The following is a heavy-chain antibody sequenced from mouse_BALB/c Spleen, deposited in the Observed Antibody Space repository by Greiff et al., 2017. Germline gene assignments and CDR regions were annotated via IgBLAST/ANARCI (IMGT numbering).Heavy chain of an antibody. Sequence: VQLQESGAELVTPGSSVKLSCTASGFNFKDTYMPWVKQRPEPGLEWIGRIDPANGNTKYDPKFPGKATITADTSSNTAYLQRSSLTSEDTAVYYCATDDDDEGGWLADGGQGTLVTVAA. V-gene: IGHV14-3*02. CDR2: IDPANGNT. J-gene: IGHJ3*01. CDR1: GFNFKDTY. D-gene: IGHD2-4*01. CDR3: ATDDDDEGGWLAD.